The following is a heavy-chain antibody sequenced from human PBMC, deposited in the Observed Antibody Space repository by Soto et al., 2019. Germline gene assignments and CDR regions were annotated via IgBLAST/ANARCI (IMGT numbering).Heavy chain of an antibody. CDR3: AREGIAAALDY. J-gene: IGHJ4*02. Sequence: EVQLVESGGGLVKPGGSLRLSCAASGFTFSSYSMNWVRQAPGKGLEWDSSISSSSSYIYYAYSVKGRFTISRDNAKNSLYLQVNSLRAEDTAVYYCAREGIAAALDYWGQGTLVTVSS. CDR1: GFTFSSYS. V-gene: IGHV3-21*01. D-gene: IGHD6-13*01. CDR2: ISSSSSYI.